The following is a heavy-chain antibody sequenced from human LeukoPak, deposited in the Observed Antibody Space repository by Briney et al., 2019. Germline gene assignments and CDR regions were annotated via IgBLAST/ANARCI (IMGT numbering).Heavy chain of an antibody. CDR1: GGSISSGDYY. Sequence: SDTLSLTCTVSGGSISSGDYYWTWIRQPAGKGLEWIGRIHSSGSTNYKPSLQSRVTIAIDTSKNQFSLKLSSVTAADTAVYYCARVWNRGWLDPWGQGTLVTVSS. V-gene: IGHV4-61*02. CDR2: IHSSGST. J-gene: IGHJ5*02. D-gene: IGHD7-27*01. CDR3: ARVWNRGWLDP.